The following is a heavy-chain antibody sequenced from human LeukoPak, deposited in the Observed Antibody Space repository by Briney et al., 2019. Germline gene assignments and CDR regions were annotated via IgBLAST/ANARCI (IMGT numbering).Heavy chain of an antibody. V-gene: IGHV3-48*04. J-gene: IGHJ6*03. CDR1: GFTFSSYS. CDR3: ARVRSGSYSYYNYYYMDV. CDR2: ISSSGSTI. Sequence: GGSLRLSCAASGFTFSSYSMSWVRQAPGKGLEWVSYISSSGSTIYYADSVKGRFTISRDNAKNSLYLQMNSPRAEDTAVYYCARVRSGSYSYYNYYYMDVWGKGTTVTVSS. D-gene: IGHD1-26*01.